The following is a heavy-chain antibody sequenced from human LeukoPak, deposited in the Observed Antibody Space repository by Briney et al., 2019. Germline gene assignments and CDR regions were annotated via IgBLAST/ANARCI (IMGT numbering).Heavy chain of an antibody. V-gene: IGHV3-30*01. Sequence: GGSLRLSCEASGFTFSTYAMHWVRQAPGKGLEWVSEISYDGSNEYYADSVKGRFTISRGKSKNTRYLQMNSLTAEDSAVYYCARARVRGVSFFAYWGQGTLVTVSS. CDR1: GFTFSTYA. CDR3: ARARVRGVSFFAY. CDR2: ISYDGSNE. J-gene: IGHJ4*02. D-gene: IGHD2-21*01.